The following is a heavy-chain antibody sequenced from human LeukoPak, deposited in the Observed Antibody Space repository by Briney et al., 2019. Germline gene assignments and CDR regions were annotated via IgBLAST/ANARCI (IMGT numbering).Heavy chain of an antibody. D-gene: IGHD3-10*01. CDR2: IYHSGST. V-gene: IGHV4-30-2*01. Sequence: PSETLSLTCTVSGGSISSGGYYWSWIRQPPGKGLEWIGYIYHSGSTYYNPSLKSRVTISVDRSKNQFSLKLSSVTAADTAVYYCAREVVRGVIISPLNYFDYWGQGTLVTVSS. J-gene: IGHJ4*02. CDR3: AREVVRGVIISPLNYFDY. CDR1: GGSISSGGYY.